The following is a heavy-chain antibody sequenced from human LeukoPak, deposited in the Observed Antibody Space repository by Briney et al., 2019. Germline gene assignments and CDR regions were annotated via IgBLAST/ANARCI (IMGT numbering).Heavy chain of an antibody. CDR1: GGSFKGYY. D-gene: IGHD4-17*01. J-gene: IGHJ5*02. CDR2: INHSGST. Sequence: SSETLSLACAVYGGSFKGYYWSWIRQPPGKGLEWIGEINHSGSTNYNPSLESRVTISVDTSKNQFSLKLSSVTAADTAVYYCARVGATVTTLGRGRIRWFDPWGQGTLVTVSS. CDR3: ARVGATVTTLGRGRIRWFDP. V-gene: IGHV4-34*01.